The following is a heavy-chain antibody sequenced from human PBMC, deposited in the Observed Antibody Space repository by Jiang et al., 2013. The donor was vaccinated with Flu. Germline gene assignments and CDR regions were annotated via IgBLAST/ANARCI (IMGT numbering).Heavy chain of an antibody. J-gene: IGHJ5*02. D-gene: IGHD6-13*01. CDR2: IYYSGST. CDR3: ARDTDRAAAGWGSWFDP. CDR1: GDSMSSYN. Sequence: GSGLVKPSETLSLTCSVSGDSMSSYNWNWIRQSPGRGLEWIAYIYYSGSTNYNPSLKSRVTISVDTSKNQFSLKLSSVTAADTAVYYCARDTDRAAAGWGSWFDPWGQGTLVTV. V-gene: IGHV4-59*01.